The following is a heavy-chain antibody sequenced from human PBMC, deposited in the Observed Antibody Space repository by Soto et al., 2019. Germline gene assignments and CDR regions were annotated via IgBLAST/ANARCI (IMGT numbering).Heavy chain of an antibody. CDR1: GDTVTCSD. CDR3: ARARYDYVWGSYNDY. CDR2: MNPSSGNT. J-gene: IGHJ4*02. Sequence: GHAVKVSCNAYGDTVTCSDITWLRQATGQGLEWMGWMNPSSGNTGYAQKLKGRVIMTRNTSISTAYMELSSLRSEDTAVYYCARARYDYVWGSYNDYWGQGSLVTVTS. D-gene: IGHD3-16*01. V-gene: IGHV1-8*01.